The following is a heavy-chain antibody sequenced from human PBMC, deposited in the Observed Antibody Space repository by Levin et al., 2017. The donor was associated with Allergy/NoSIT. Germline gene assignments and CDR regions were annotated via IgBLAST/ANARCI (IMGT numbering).Heavy chain of an antibody. Sequence: GGSLRLSCAASGFTFSSYGMHWVRQAPGKGLEWVAVIWVDGYKKYYADSVKGRFTIPRDNSKNTLYLQMNSLRAEDTAVYYCARVLRFYYYYYMDVWGKGTTVTVSS. CDR3: ARVLRFYYYYYMDV. CDR2: IWVDGYKK. J-gene: IGHJ6*03. V-gene: IGHV3-33*01. CDR1: GFTFSSYG. D-gene: IGHD5-12*01.